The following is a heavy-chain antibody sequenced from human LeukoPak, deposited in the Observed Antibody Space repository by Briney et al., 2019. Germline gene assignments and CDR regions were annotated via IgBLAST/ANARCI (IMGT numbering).Heavy chain of an antibody. J-gene: IGHJ3*02. CDR1: GVSFSGYY. D-gene: IGHD3-22*01. CDR3: ARPMIVVKYAFDI. V-gene: IGHV4-34*01. CDR2: INHSGST. Sequence: PSETLSLTCAVYGVSFSGYYWSWVRQPPGKGLEWIGEINHSGSTNYNPSLKSRVTISVATSKNQFSLKLSSVTAADTAVYYCARPMIVVKYAFDIRGQGKIVTVSS.